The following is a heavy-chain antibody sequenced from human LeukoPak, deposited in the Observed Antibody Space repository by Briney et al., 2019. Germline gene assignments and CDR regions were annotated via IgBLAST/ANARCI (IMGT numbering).Heavy chain of an antibody. CDR2: IRYDGSNK. CDR3: AKGRSSTSPFDY. D-gene: IGHD2-2*01. V-gene: IGHV3-30*02. J-gene: IGHJ4*02. Sequence: PGGFLRLSCAASGFTFSSYGMHWVRQAPGKGLEWVAFIRYDGSNKYYADSVKGRFTISRDNSKNTLYLQMNSLRAEDTAVYYCAKGRSSTSPFDYWGQGTLVTVSS. CDR1: GFTFSSYG.